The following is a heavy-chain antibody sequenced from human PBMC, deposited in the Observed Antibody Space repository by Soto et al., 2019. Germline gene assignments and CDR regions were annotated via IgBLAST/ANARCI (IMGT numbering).Heavy chain of an antibody. D-gene: IGHD6-19*01. CDR2: IYYSGST. CDR3: ARDSSGWYELGYYYMAV. Sequence: SETLSLTCTFSGGSIXSYDWSLIRQPPGKGLEWIGYIYYSGSTNYNPSLKSRVTISVDTSKNQFSLKLSSVTAADTAVYYCARDSSGWYELGYYYMAVWGKGTTVTVSS. CDR1: GGSIXSYD. V-gene: IGHV4-59*01. J-gene: IGHJ6*03.